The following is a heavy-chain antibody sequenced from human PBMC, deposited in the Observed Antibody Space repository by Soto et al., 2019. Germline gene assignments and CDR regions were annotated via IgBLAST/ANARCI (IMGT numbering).Heavy chain of an antibody. J-gene: IGHJ4*02. CDR2: IYWDDEK. CDR3: VHRRGRGGSCYCFDY. V-gene: IGHV2-5*02. CDR1: GFSLTNNEMS. D-gene: IGHD2-15*01. Sequence: QITLKESGPTLVKPTQTLTLTCTFSGFSLTNNEMSVGWIRQPPGKVLEWLALIYWDDEKRYSPSLKSRLTITKDTSTNQVVLTMTNIDPVDTATYYCVHRRGRGGSCYCFDYWGQGSLVTVSS.